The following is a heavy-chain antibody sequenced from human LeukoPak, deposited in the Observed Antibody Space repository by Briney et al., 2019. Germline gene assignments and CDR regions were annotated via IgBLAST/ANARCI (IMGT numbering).Heavy chain of an antibody. J-gene: IGHJ4*02. CDR2: ISPSGDRT. Sequence: GGSLRLSCAASGFTFSSYAMSWVRQAPGKGLEWVSFISPSGDRTSNADSVEGRFTISRDNSKNTLYLQMNSLRAEDTAVYYCAKYPFARSAAAGPVDYWGQGTLVTVSS. V-gene: IGHV3-23*01. CDR3: AKYPFARSAAAGPVDY. D-gene: IGHD6-13*01. CDR1: GFTFSSYA.